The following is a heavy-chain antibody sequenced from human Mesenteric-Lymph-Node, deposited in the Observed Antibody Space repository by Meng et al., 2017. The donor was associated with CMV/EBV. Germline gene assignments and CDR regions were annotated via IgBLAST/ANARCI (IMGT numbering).Heavy chain of an antibody. D-gene: IGHD2-2*01. CDR3: ARGGYCSSTSCYLAFQH. V-gene: IGHV4-34*01. Sequence: SQTLSLTCAVYGETFSGYYWTWIRQPPGKGLEWIGEINHSGSTNYNPSLKSRVTISVDTSKNQFSLKLSSVTAADTAVYYCARGGYCSSTSCYLAFQHWGQGTLVTVSS. CDR1: GETFSGYY. J-gene: IGHJ1*01. CDR2: INHSGST.